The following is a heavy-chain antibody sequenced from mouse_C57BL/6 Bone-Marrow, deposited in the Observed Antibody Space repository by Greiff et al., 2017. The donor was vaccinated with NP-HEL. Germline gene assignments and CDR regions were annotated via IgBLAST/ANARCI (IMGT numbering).Heavy chain of an antibody. J-gene: IGHJ3*01. D-gene: IGHD1-1*01. CDR3: ARERLDYGSSPAWFAY. V-gene: IGHV1-69*01. CDR2: IDPSDIYT. Sequence: QVQLQQPGAELVMPGASVKLSCKASGYTFTSYWMHWVKQRPGQGLEWIGEIDPSDIYTNYNQKFKGKSTLTVDKSSSTAYMQLSSLTSEDSAVYYCARERLDYGSSPAWFAYWGQGTLVTVSA. CDR1: GYTFTSYW.